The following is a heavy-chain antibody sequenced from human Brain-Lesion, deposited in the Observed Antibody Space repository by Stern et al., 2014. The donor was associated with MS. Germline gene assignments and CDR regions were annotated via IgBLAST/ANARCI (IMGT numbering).Heavy chain of an antibody. D-gene: IGHD3-16*02. CDR1: GFRFSSYA. CDR3: AKGVWGSYLNAFDM. V-gene: IGHV3-23*04. Sequence: EVQLVESGGGFVQPGGSLRLSCAASGFRFSSYAMSWVRQTPGKGLEWVSGISGSGGSTSYADSVKGRFTISRDKSKNTLFLQMNSLRAEDTAVYYCAKGVWGSYLNAFDMWGQGTMVTVSS. J-gene: IGHJ3*02. CDR2: ISGSGGST.